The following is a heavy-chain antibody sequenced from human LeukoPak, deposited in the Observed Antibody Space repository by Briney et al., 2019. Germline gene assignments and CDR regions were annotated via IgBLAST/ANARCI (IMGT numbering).Heavy chain of an antibody. D-gene: IGHD2-2*01. CDR1: GYTFTSYV. CDR3: ARHRWYQPARY. CDR2: ISAYNGNT. V-gene: IGHV1-18*01. Sequence: ASVKVSCEASGYTFTSYVISWGRKAPGQGLKWLGWISAYNGNTNYAQKLQGRVTMTTDTSTSTAYMELRSLRSDDTAVYYCARHRWYQPARYWGQGTLVTVSS. J-gene: IGHJ4*02.